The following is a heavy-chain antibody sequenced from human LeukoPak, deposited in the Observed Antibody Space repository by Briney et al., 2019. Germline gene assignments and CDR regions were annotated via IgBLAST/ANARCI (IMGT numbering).Heavy chain of an antibody. V-gene: IGHV4-34*01. CDR2: INHSGST. D-gene: IGHD3-22*01. CDR1: GGSFSGYY. CDR3: ARRSYDGSGYYYVDY. J-gene: IGHJ4*02. Sequence: SSETLSLTCAVYGGSFSGYYWSWIRQPPGKGLEWIGEINHSGSTNYNPSLKSRVTISVDTSKNQFSLKLSSVTAADTAVYYCARRSYDGSGYYYVDYWGQGTLVTVSS.